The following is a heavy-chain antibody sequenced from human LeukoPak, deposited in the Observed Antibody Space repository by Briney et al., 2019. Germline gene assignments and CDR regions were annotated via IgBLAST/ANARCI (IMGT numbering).Heavy chain of an antibody. V-gene: IGHV1-69*01. Sequence: SVKVSCKASGGTFSSYAISWVRQAPGQGLEWMGGIIPIFGTANYAQKFQGRVTITADESTSTAYMELSGLRSEDTAVYYCATSWRAYDSGPPGDYYGMDVWGQGTTVTVSS. CDR3: ATSWRAYDSGPPGDYYGMDV. CDR2: IIPIFGTA. CDR1: GGTFSSYA. J-gene: IGHJ6*02. D-gene: IGHD3-22*01.